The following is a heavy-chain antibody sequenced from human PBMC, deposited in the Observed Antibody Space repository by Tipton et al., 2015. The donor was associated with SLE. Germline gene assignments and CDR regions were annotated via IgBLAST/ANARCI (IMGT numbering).Heavy chain of an antibody. Sequence: SLRLSCTASGFRFGDYAMSWVRQAPGKGLEWVSYISTSSRSIYYADSVKGRFTISRDNAKNSLSLQMSSLRVEDTAVYYCARASGSSFHMDVWGKGTTVTVSS. CDR2: ISTSSRSI. D-gene: IGHD3-10*01. J-gene: IGHJ6*03. V-gene: IGHV3-48*01. CDR3: ARASGSSFHMDV. CDR1: GFRFGDYA.